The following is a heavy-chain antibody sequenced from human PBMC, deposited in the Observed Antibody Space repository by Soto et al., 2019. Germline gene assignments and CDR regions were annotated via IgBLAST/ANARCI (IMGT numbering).Heavy chain of an antibody. D-gene: IGHD3-10*01. V-gene: IGHV5-51*01. CDR3: ARHTFGDYYDY. CDR2: IYPDDSDT. CDR1: GYSSTNYW. Sequence: EVQLVQSGAEVKKPGESLKISCKGSGYSSTNYWIDWVRQMPGKGLEWMGIIYPDDSDTRYSPSFQGHVTISADKSTNTAYLQWSSLKASDTAIYYCARHTFGDYYDYWGQGTLVTVSS. J-gene: IGHJ4*02.